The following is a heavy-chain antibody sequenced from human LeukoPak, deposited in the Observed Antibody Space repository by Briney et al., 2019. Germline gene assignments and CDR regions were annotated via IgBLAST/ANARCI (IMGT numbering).Heavy chain of an antibody. J-gene: IGHJ4*02. D-gene: IGHD3-22*01. CDR2: ISGSGGST. Sequence: GGSLRLSCAASGFTFSSYAMSWVRQAPGKGLEWVSAISGSGGSTYYADSVKGRFTISRDNSKNTLYLQMNSLRAEDTAVYYCAISYYDSSGYSSTLDYWGQGTLVTVSS. CDR1: GFTFSSYA. V-gene: IGHV3-23*01. CDR3: AISYYDSSGYSSTLDY.